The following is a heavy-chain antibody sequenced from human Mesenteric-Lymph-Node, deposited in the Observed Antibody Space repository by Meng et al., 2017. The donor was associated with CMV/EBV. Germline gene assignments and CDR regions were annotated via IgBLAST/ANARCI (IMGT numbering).Heavy chain of an antibody. V-gene: IGHV3-48*04. CDR3: ASPLLPYYDFYSDWYYFDY. D-gene: IGHD3-3*01. CDR1: GFSLGTYS. Sequence: GESLKISCAASGFSLGTYSMNWVRQAPGKGLEWIAYIGSTGVSTYYADSVKGRFTISRDIPQNSLYLQMSSLRAEDTAVYYCASPLLPYYDFYSDWYYFDYWGQGTPVTVSS. CDR2: IGSTGVST. J-gene: IGHJ4*02.